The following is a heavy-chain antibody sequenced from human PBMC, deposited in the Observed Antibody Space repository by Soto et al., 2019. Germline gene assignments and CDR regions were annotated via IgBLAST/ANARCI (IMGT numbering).Heavy chain of an antibody. Sequence: PSETLSLTCTVSGGSISSYYWSWIRQPPGKGLEWIGYIYYSGSTNYNPSLKSRVTISVDTSKNQFSLKLSSVTAADTAVYYCARSYYDSSGYYFNFDYWRQGPLVTPSS. CDR1: GGSISSYY. CDR2: IYYSGST. D-gene: IGHD3-22*01. J-gene: IGHJ4*02. CDR3: ARSYYDSSGYYFNFDY. V-gene: IGHV4-59*01.